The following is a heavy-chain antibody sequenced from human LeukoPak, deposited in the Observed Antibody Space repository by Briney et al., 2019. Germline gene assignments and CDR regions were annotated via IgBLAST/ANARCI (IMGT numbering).Heavy chain of an antibody. D-gene: IGHD3-22*01. CDR2: ISAYNGNT. CDR3: ARDPYYDSSGYTYFDY. Sequence: ASVKVSCKASGYTFTSYGISWVRQAPGQGLEWMGWISAYNGNTSYAQKLQGRVTMTTDTSTSTAYMELRSLRSDDTAVYYCARDPYYDSSGYTYFDYWGQGTLVTVSS. CDR1: GYTFTSYG. V-gene: IGHV1-18*01. J-gene: IGHJ4*02.